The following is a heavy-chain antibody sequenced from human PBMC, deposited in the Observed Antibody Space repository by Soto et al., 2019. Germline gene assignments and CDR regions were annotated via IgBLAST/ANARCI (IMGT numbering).Heavy chain of an antibody. CDR2: ISSSSSYI. J-gene: IGHJ4*02. Sequence: EVQLVESGGGLVKPGGSLRLSCAASGFTFSSYSMNWVRQAPGKGLEWVSSISSSSSYIYYADSVKGRFTISRDNAKNSLYLQMNSLRAEDTAVDYCARDTGLRYFDWLPFDYWGQGTLVTVSS. D-gene: IGHD3-9*01. CDR1: GFTFSSYS. CDR3: ARDTGLRYFDWLPFDY. V-gene: IGHV3-21*01.